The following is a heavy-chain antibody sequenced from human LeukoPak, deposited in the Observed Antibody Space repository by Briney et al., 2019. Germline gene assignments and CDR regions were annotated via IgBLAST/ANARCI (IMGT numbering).Heavy chain of an antibody. J-gene: IGHJ4*02. V-gene: IGHV7-4-1*02. CDR1: GYTFTSYA. CDR3: ARDLRYSSSWATVFDY. D-gene: IGHD6-13*01. Sequence: GASVKVSCTASGYTFTSYAMNWVRQAPGQGLEWMGWINTNTGNPTYAQGFTGRFVFSLDTSVSTAYLQISSLKAEVTAVYYCARDLRYSSSWATVFDYWGQGTLVTVSS. CDR2: INTNTGNP.